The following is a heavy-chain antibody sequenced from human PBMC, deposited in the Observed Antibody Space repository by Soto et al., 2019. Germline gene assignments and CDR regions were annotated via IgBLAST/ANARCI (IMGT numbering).Heavy chain of an antibody. J-gene: IGHJ6*02. CDR3: ARLMSSGYYYGMDV. CDR1: GGTFSSYT. CDR2: IIPILGIA. D-gene: IGHD3-10*01. Sequence: QVQLVQSGAEVKKPGSSVKVSCKASGGTFSSYTISWVRQAPGQGLEWMGRIIPILGIANYAQKFQGRVTITADKSTSTAYMALSRLRSEDTAVYYCARLMSSGYYYGMDVWGQGTTVTVSS. V-gene: IGHV1-69*02.